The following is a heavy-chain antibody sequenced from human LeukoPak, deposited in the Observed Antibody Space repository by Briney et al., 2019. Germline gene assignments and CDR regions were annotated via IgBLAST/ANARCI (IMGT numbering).Heavy chain of an antibody. CDR3: ARAGFVYYGSGSYNYYFDY. Sequence: ASVKVSCKASGYTFTGYYMHWVRQAPGQGLEWMGWINPNSGDTNYAQKLQGRVTMTTDTSTSTAYMELRSLRSDDTAVYYCARAGFVYYGSGSYNYYFDYWGQGTLVTVSS. J-gene: IGHJ4*02. D-gene: IGHD3-10*01. CDR2: INPNSGDT. V-gene: IGHV1-2*02. CDR1: GYTFTGYY.